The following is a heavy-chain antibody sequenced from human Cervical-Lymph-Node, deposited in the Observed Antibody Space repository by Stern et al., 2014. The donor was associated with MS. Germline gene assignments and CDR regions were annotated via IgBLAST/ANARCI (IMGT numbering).Heavy chain of an antibody. CDR2: ISAYNGNT. Sequence: QDQLVQSGPEVKKPGASVKVSCKASGYTFTNYGLSWLRQAPGQGLEWMGWISAYNGNTYYTQNLQDRVTMTTDTSTNTAYMELRSLRSDDTAAYFCARGGTTSAANYYYYGLDVWGQGTTVTVSS. CDR1: GYTFTNYG. CDR3: ARGGTTSAANYYYYGLDV. J-gene: IGHJ6*02. V-gene: IGHV1-18*01. D-gene: IGHD3-16*01.